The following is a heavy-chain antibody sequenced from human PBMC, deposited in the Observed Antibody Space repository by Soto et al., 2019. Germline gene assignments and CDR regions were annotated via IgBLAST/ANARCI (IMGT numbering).Heavy chain of an antibody. Sequence: PSETLSLTCAVSGASISSDNRWTWVRQPPGEGLEWIGEISQSGTTKYNPSLASRVTISVDKPKNQFSLRLTSMTAADTAVYYCAKKVPAALRLYYFFGLDVWGQGTTVTVSS. CDR3: AKKVPAALRLYYFFGLDV. CDR1: GASISSDNR. D-gene: IGHD2-15*01. CDR2: ISQSGTT. J-gene: IGHJ6*02. V-gene: IGHV4-4*02.